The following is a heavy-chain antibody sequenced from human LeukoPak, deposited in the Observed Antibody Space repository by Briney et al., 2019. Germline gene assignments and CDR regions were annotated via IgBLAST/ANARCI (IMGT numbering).Heavy chain of an antibody. V-gene: IGHV3-21*04. J-gene: IGHJ4*02. D-gene: IGHD3-22*01. CDR2: ISSTSSYI. Sequence: GGSLRLSCVASGFTFTTYSLNWVRQAPGKGLEWVSSISSTSSYIYYADSVKGRFTLSRDNAKNSLYLQMNSLRAEDTALYYCAKDLTYYYDSGVFDYWGQGTLVTVSS. CDR1: GFTFTTYS. CDR3: AKDLTYYYDSGVFDY.